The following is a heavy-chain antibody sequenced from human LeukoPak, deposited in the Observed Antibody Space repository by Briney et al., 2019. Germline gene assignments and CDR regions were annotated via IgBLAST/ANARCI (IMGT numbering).Heavy chain of an antibody. D-gene: IGHD3-22*01. J-gene: IGHJ6*03. Sequence: QTGGSLRLSCAASGFSFSNYAMNWVRQAPGKGLEWVSSISGNGASTYYADSVKGRFSISRDNSKNTLYLQMNSLRAEDTAVYYCARAVSSGYGFYYYMDVWGKGTTVTISS. V-gene: IGHV3-23*01. CDR3: ARAVSSGYGFYYYMDV. CDR2: ISGNGAST. CDR1: GFSFSNYA.